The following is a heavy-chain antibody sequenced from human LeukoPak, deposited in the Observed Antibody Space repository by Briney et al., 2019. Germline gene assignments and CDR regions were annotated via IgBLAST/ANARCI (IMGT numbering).Heavy chain of an antibody. CDR1: GFTFSSYA. CDR2: IRSKGYGETT. CDR3: ARDRRLWSGSLDAFDI. J-gene: IGHJ3*02. V-gene: IGHV3-49*04. Sequence: GGSLRLSCAASGFTFSSYAMTWVRQAPGKGPEWVGFIRSKGYGETTEYAASVKGRFTISRDDFKSIAYLQMNSLKTEDTAVYYCARDRRLWSGSLDAFDIWGQGTMVTVSS. D-gene: IGHD3-3*01.